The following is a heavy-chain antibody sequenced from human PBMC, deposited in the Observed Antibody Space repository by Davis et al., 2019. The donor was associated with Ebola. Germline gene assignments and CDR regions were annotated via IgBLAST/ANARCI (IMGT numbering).Heavy chain of an antibody. Sequence: AASVKVSCKASGYTFTSYYMHWVRQAPGQGLEWMGWISAYNGNTNYAQKLQGRVTMTTDTSTSTAYMELRSLRSEDTAVYYCARAITIFGVVMATNFDYWGQGTLVTVSS. D-gene: IGHD3-3*01. CDR2: ISAYNGNT. V-gene: IGHV1-18*04. CDR3: ARAITIFGVVMATNFDY. J-gene: IGHJ4*02. CDR1: GYTFTSYY.